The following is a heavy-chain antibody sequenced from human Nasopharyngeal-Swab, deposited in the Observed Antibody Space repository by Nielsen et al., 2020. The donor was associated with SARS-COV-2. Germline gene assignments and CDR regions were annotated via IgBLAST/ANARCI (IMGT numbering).Heavy chain of an antibody. V-gene: IGHV4-31*02. CDR2: IYYSGST. J-gene: IGHJ6*04. CDR3: ARQSWAGYYYDSSGYMDV. D-gene: IGHD3-22*01. Sequence: RQAPGKGLEWIGCIYYSGSTYYNPSLKSRVTISVDTSKNQFSLKLSSVTAADTAVYYCARQSWAGYYYDSSGYMDVWGKGTTVTVSS.